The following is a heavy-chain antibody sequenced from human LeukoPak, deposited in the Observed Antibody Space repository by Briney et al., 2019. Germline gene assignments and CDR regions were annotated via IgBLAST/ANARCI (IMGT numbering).Heavy chain of an antibody. Sequence: SETLSLTCSVSGASITTYSWNWLRQSPGKGLEWIGYFSLGETTSYTSSLKSRVTISRDTSKNQVSLKLTSVTAADTAVYYCARHAEGSGWKFDYWGQGTLVTVSS. V-gene: IGHV4-59*08. J-gene: IGHJ4*02. CDR3: ARHAEGSGWKFDY. CDR2: FSLGETT. CDR1: GASITTYS. D-gene: IGHD6-19*01.